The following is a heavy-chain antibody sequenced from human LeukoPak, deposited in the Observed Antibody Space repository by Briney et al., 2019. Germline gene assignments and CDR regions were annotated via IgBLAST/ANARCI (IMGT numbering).Heavy chain of an antibody. V-gene: IGHV4-4*07. Sequence: SETLSLTCTVSGGSISSYYWSWSRQPDGMGLEWIGRIYTSGSTNYNPSLKSRVTISVDTSKNQFSLKLSSVTAADTAVYYCARVLRFLEWSLSWFDPWGQGTLVTVSS. CDR1: GGSISSYY. D-gene: IGHD3-3*01. CDR3: ARVLRFLEWSLSWFDP. CDR2: IYTSGST. J-gene: IGHJ5*02.